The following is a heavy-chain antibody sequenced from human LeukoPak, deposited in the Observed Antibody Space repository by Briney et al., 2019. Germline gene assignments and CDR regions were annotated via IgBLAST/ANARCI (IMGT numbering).Heavy chain of an antibody. CDR3: ARDRRLLFGLNYYYYMDV. CDR1: GGSISSGSYY. J-gene: IGHJ6*03. CDR2: IYTSGST. D-gene: IGHD3-10*01. V-gene: IGHV4-61*02. Sequence: SETLSLTCTVSGGSISSGSYYWSWIRQPAGKGLEWIGRIYTSGSTNYNPSLKSRVTISVDTSKNQFSLKLSSVTAADTAVYYCARDRRLLFGLNYYYYMDVWGKGTTVTVSS.